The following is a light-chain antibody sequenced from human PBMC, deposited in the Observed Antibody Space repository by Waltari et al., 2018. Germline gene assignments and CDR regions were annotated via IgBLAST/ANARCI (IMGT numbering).Light chain of an antibody. V-gene: IGKV3-20*01. CDR3: QQYGSSIPFT. Sequence: EIVLTQSPGTLYLSPGDRATLSCRASQRVTASQVAWYQQKPGQAPRLLIYGASTRATGTPDRFSGTGSGTGFILTISGLEPEDFAVYFCQQYGSSIPFTFGPGTKV. J-gene: IGKJ3*01. CDR1: QRVTASQ. CDR2: GAS.